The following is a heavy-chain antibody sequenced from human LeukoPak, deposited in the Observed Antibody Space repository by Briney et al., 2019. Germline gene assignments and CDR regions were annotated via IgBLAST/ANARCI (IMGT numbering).Heavy chain of an antibody. CDR1: GGSISSGGYS. J-gene: IGHJ4*01. Sequence: SETLSLTCAVSGGSISSGGYSWSWIRQPPGKGLEWIGYIYHSGRTYYNPSLKSRVTISVDKSKNQFSLKLTSVTAADTAVYYCARQGAYIIDYWGQGTTVTVSS. V-gene: IGHV4-30-2*01. CDR3: ARQGAYIIDY. CDR2: IYHSGRT. D-gene: IGHD3-10*01.